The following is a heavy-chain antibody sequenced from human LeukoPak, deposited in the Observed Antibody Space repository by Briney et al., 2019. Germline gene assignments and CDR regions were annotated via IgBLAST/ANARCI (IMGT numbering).Heavy chain of an antibody. CDR1: GGSISSYS. CDR3: ARGSWFGELLSN. D-gene: IGHD3-10*01. J-gene: IGHJ4*02. CDR2: IYYSGST. Sequence: SETLSLTCTVSGGSISSYSWSWIRQPPGKGLDWIGYIYYSGSTNYNPSLKSRVTISLDTSKNQFSLKLSSVTAADTAVYYCARGSWFGELLSNWGQGTLVTASS. V-gene: IGHV4-59*01.